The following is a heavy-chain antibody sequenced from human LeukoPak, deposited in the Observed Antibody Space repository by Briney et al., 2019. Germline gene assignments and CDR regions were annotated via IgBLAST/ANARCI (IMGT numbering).Heavy chain of an antibody. CDR1: GLTFDNYA. V-gene: IGHV3-43D*03. Sequence: PGGSLRLSCAASGLTFDNYAMHWVRQAPGKGLEWVSLISYNGVSTHYADSVKGRFTISRDNTKNSLYLQMNSLRVEDTAVYYCARRPYYYDSLDYWGLDYWGQGTLVTVSS. CDR3: ARRPYYYDSLDYWGLDY. CDR2: ISYNGVST. D-gene: IGHD3-22*01. J-gene: IGHJ4*02.